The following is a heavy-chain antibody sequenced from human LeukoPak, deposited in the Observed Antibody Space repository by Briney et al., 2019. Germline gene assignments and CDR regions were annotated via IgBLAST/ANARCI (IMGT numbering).Heavy chain of an antibody. V-gene: IGHV3-11*04. J-gene: IGHJ6*03. CDR1: GFTFSDYY. CDR2: ISSSGSTI. Sequence: GGSLRLSCAASGFTFSDYYMSWIRQAPGKRLEWVSYISSSGSTIYYADSVKGRFTISRDNAKNSLYLQMNSLRAEDTAVYYCARDYYDSSGYSLDYYYYMDVWGKGTTVTISS. CDR3: ARDYYDSSGYSLDYYYYMDV. D-gene: IGHD3-22*01.